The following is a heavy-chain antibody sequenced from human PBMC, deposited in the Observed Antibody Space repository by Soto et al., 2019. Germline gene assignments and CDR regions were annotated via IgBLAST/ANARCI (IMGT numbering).Heavy chain of an antibody. CDR1: GFAFNNYP. D-gene: IGHD2-21*02. V-gene: IGHV3-23*01. J-gene: IGHJ4*02. CDR3: AKSIPCGGDCYAPLDY. CDR2: IRGSGGRT. Sequence: PGGSLRLSCAASGFAFNNYPMNWVRQAPGKGLEWVSAIRGSGGRTFYADSVQGRLTISRDNSKNTLYLHMSSLRAEDTAVYYCAKSIPCGGDCYAPLDYWGPGALVTVSS.